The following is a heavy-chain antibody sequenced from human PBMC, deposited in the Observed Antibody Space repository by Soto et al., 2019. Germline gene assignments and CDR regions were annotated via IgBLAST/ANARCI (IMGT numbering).Heavy chain of an antibody. V-gene: IGHV3-23*01. CDR1: GFTFSSYA. CDR3: VKEFGYSSGWYVY. J-gene: IGHJ4*02. D-gene: IGHD6-19*01. CDR2: ISGSGGST. Sequence: PGGSLRLSCAASGFTFSSYAMTGVRKAPGKGLEWVSAISGSGGSTYYADSVKGRFTISRDNSKNTLYLQMNSLRAEDTAVYYCVKEFGYSSGWYVYWGQGTLVTVSS.